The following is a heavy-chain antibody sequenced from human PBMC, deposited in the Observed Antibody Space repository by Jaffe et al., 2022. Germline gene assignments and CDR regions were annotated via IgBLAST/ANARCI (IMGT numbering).Heavy chain of an antibody. CDR2: IYTSEST. J-gene: IGHJ2*01. CDR1: GGSISSGTFY. D-gene: IGHD1-1*01. CDR3: ARVNWRMRDYWYFDL. V-gene: IGHV4-61*02. Sequence: QVQLQESGPGLVKPSQTLSLTCTVSGGSISSGTFYWSWIRQPAGKGLEWIGRIYTSESTNYNPSLKSRVIISGDTSKNQFSLRLSSVTAADTAMYYCARVNWRMRDYWYFDLWGRGTLVIVSS.